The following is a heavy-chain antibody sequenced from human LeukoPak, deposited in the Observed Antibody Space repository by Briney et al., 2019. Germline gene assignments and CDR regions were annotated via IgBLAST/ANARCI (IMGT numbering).Heavy chain of an antibody. CDR2: IRGSGGST. CDR1: GFTFSSYA. V-gene: IGHV3-23*01. D-gene: IGHD2-15*01. CDR3: AKDFGYCGSSSCSDYFDY. Sequence: GGSLRLSCAASGFTFSSYAMSWVRQAPGKGLEWVSAIRGSGGSTYYADSVKGRFTISRDNSKNTLYLQMRSLRAEDTAVYYCAKDFGYCGSSSCSDYFDYWGQGTLVTVSS. J-gene: IGHJ4*02.